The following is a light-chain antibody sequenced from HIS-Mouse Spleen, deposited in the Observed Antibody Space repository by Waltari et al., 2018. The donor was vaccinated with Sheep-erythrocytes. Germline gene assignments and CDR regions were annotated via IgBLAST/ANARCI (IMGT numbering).Light chain of an antibody. V-gene: IGLV2-8*01. Sequence: QSALTQPASVSGSPGQSITISCTGTSSDVGGYNYFSWYQQHPGKAPKPMIYEVSNRPSGVPDRFSGSKSGNTASLTVSGLQAEDEADYYCSSYAGSNNWVFGGGTKLTVL. CDR3: SSYAGSNNWV. J-gene: IGLJ3*02. CDR2: EVS. CDR1: SSDVGGYNY.